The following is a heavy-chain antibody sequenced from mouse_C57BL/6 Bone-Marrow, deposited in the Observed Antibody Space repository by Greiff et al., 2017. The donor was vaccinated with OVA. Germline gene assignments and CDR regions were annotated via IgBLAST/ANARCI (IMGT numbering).Heavy chain of an antibody. J-gene: IGHJ1*03. Sequence: VQLQQSGAELVKPGASVKLSCTASGFNINDYYMHWVKQRPEQGLEWIGRIDPEDGATKYAPKFQGKATITADTSSNTAYLQLSSLTSEDTAVYYWARSGLRPLYWYVDDWGTGTTVTVSS. CDR3: ARSGLRPLYWYVDD. CDR2: IDPEDGAT. CDR1: GFNINDYY. D-gene: IGHD2-4*01. V-gene: IGHV14-2*01.